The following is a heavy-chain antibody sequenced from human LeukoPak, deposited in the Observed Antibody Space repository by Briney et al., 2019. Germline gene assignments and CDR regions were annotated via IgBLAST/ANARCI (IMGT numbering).Heavy chain of an antibody. CDR3: AREIGYSSSMRP. V-gene: IGHV4-61*02. CDR1: GGSISSGSYY. Sequence: PSQTLSLTCTVSGGSISSGSYYWSWIRQPAGKGLEWIGRIYTSGSTNYNPSLKSRVTISVETSKNQFSLKLSSVTAADTAVYYCAREIGYSSSMRPWGQGTLVTVSS. CDR2: IYTSGST. J-gene: IGHJ5*02. D-gene: IGHD6-6*01.